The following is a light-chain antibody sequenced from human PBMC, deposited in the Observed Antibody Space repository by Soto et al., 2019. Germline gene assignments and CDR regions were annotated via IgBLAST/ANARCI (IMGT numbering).Light chain of an antibody. Sequence: LKLSPGTLSLYIGDRATLSCRASQSVTSSFAWYQQKPGKAPRLLIYAASSRVSGIPSRFSGSGSGTDFTLTISRLEPEDFAVYYCQHYGISPHTFGQGANVDIK. V-gene: IGKV3-20*01. CDR2: AAS. J-gene: IGKJ1*01. CDR3: QHYGISPHT. CDR1: QSVTSSF.